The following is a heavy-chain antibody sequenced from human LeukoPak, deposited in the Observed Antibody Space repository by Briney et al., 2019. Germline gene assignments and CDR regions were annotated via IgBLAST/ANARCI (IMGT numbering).Heavy chain of an antibody. CDR2: IYYSGST. Sequence: SETLSLPCTVSGGSINFYYGSWIRRPPGKGLEWVGYIYYSGSTNYNPSLKSRVTISVDMSKNQFSLKLSSVTAADTALYYCARGPTKNYFDYWGQGTLVTVSS. V-gene: IGHV4-59*01. CDR1: GGSINFYY. CDR3: ARGPTKNYFDY. J-gene: IGHJ4*02.